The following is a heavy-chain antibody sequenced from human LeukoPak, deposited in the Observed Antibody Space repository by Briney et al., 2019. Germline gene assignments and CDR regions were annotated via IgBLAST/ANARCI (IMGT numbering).Heavy chain of an antibody. CDR2: IYTSGST. CDR3: ARDETGGYSSEYYFDY. J-gene: IGHJ4*02. D-gene: IGHD5-12*01. Sequence: SETPSLTCTVSGGSISSYYWSWIRQPAGKGLEWIGRIYTSGSTNYNPSLKSRVTMSVDTSKNQFSLKLSSVTAADTAVYYCARDETGGYSSEYYFDYWGQGTLVTVSS. V-gene: IGHV4-4*07. CDR1: GGSISSYY.